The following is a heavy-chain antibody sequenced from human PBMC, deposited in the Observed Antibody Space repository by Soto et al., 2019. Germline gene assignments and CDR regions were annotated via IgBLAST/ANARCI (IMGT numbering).Heavy chain of an antibody. CDR3: ARANGDFDY. CDR2: MNLNSGGR. V-gene: IGHV1-8*01. Sequence: QVQLVQSGAEVKKPGASVKVSCKASGYTFTSYDINWVRQASGQGLEWMGWMNLNSGGRGYAQKFQGRGTMTRDTSKSTAYMELSSLRSDDTAMYYCARANGDFDYWGQGTLVTVSS. CDR1: GYTFTSYD. J-gene: IGHJ4*02. D-gene: IGHD4-17*01.